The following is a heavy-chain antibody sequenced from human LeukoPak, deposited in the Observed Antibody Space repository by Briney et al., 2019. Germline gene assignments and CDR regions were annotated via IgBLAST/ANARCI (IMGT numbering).Heavy chain of an antibody. J-gene: IGHJ4*02. CDR1: GGSISSYY. V-gene: IGHV4-59*01. D-gene: IGHD7-27*01. CDR2: IYYSGST. CDR3: ARGRLGTEPFDFDY. Sequence: SETLSLTCTVSGGSISSYYWSWIRQPPGKGLEWIGYIYYSGSTNYNPSLKSRVTISVDTSKNQFSLKLSSVTAADTAVYYCARGRLGTEPFDFDYWGQGTLVTVSS.